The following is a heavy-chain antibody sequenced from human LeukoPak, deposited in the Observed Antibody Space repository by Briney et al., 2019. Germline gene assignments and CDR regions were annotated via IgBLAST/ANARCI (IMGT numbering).Heavy chain of an antibody. CDR3: ARGSGYCSGTSCYVDY. CDR2: LTSSGSII. Sequence: RGSLRLSCAASGFTFSSYSMYSVRQAPGTGLEGVSYLTSSGSIISYADSVKGRLTISRDNARNSLYLQMNSLRAEDTAVYYCARGSGYCSGTSCYVDYWGQGTLVTVSS. D-gene: IGHD2-2*01. J-gene: IGHJ4*02. CDR1: GFTFSSYS. V-gene: IGHV3-48*01.